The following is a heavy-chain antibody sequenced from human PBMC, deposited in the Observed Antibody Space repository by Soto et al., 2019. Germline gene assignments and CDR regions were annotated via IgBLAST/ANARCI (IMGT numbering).Heavy chain of an antibody. CDR2: IYPGDSDT. J-gene: IGHJ6*02. D-gene: IGHD4-17*01. Sequence: GESLKISCKGSGYSFTSYWIGWVRQMPGKGLEWMGIIYPGDSDTRYSPSFQGQVTISADKSISTAYLQWSSLKASDTAMYYCARHDKVTKYYYYGMDVWGQGTTVTVSS. V-gene: IGHV5-51*01. CDR1: GYSFTSYW. CDR3: ARHDKVTKYYYYGMDV.